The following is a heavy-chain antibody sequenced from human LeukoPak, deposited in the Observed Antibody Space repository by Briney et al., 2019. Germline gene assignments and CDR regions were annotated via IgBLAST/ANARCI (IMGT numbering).Heavy chain of an antibody. J-gene: IGHJ4*02. D-gene: IGHD2-15*01. V-gene: IGHV1-69*05. CDR2: IIPIFGTA. Sequence: GASVKVSCKASGGTFSSYAISWVRQAPGQGLEWMRRIIPIFGTANYAQKFQGRVTITTDESTSTAYMELSSLRSEDTAVYYCARDDCSGGSCYSDYWGQGALVTVSS. CDR3: ARDDCSGGSCYSDY. CDR1: GGTFSSYA.